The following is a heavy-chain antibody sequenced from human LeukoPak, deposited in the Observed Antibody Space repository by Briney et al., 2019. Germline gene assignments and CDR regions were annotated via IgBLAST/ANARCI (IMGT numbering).Heavy chain of an antibody. Sequence: SETLSLTCTVSGGSISSSSYYWGWIRQPPGKGLEWIGSIYYSGSTYYNPSLKSRVTISVDTSKNQFSLKLSSVTAADTAVYYCARLVVVAAAVMIDWGQGTLVTVSS. CDR3: ARLVVVAAAVMID. V-gene: IGHV4-39*07. CDR1: GGSISSSSYY. J-gene: IGHJ4*02. CDR2: IYYSGST. D-gene: IGHD2-15*01.